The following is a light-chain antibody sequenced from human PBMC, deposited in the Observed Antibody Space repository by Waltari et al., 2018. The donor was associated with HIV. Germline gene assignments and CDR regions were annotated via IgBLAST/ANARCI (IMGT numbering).Light chain of an antibody. J-gene: IGLJ3*02. CDR3: QSYDSSLSAWV. Sequence: QSVLTQPPSVSGAPGQRVTIPCTGSSANIGAGYEVHWYQQLPGTAPNLLIYGNSNRPSGVPDRFSGSKSGTSASLAITGLQAEDEADYYCQSYDSSLSAWVFGGGTRLTVL. CDR1: SANIGAGYE. V-gene: IGLV1-40*01. CDR2: GNS.